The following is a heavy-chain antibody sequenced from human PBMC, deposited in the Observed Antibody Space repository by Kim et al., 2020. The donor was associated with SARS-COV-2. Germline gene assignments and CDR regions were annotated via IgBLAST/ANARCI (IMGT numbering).Heavy chain of an antibody. CDR3: AKRPVRTEDYYYYGMDV. D-gene: IGHD1-1*01. J-gene: IGHJ6*02. Sequence: GGSLRLSCAASGFTFSSYAMSWVRQAPGKGLEWVSAISGSGGSTYYADSVKGRFTISRDNSKNTLYLQMNSLRAEDTAVYYCAKRPVRTEDYYYYGMDVWGQGTTVTVSS. CDR1: GFTFSSYA. CDR2: ISGSGGST. V-gene: IGHV3-23*01.